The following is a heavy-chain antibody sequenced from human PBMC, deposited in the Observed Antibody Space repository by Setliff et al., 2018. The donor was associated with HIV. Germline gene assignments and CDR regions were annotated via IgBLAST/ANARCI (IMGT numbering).Heavy chain of an antibody. Sequence: ASVKVSCKASGGTFSSYTISWVRQAPGQGLEWMGGIIPMSGVPKYAQKFQGRVTITADKSTSTAYMELSSLRSDDTAVYYCASMVRGVIKDYYYYGMDVWGQGTTVTVSS. D-gene: IGHD3-10*01. CDR1: GGTFSSYT. CDR2: IIPMSGVP. CDR3: ASMVRGVIKDYYYYGMDV. J-gene: IGHJ6*02. V-gene: IGHV1-69*10.